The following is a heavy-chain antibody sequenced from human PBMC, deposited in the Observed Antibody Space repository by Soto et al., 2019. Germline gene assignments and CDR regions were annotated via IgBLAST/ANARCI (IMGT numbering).Heavy chain of an antibody. J-gene: IGHJ6*02. D-gene: IGHD3-10*01. Sequence: PGGSLRLSCAASGFNFNDYGMHWVRQAPGKGLEWVSSISWNSVSIGYADSVKGRFTISGDNAKNSLYLQMNSLRAEDTALYYCAKDMENGYNPYYYYGMDVWGQGTTVTVSS. CDR3: AKDMENGYNPYYYYGMDV. CDR2: ISWNSVSI. V-gene: IGHV3-9*01. CDR1: GFNFNDYG.